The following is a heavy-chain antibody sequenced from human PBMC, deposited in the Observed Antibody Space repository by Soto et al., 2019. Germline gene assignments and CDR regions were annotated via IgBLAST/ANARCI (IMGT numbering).Heavy chain of an antibody. CDR1: GGSISNAAYS. Sequence: LSLTCTVSGGSISNAAYSWSWIRQTPGKGLEWIGYIYPSGMPFYNPSLRSRVTISIDRSNDQFSLNLKSVTAADTAVYYCARERGGYGLFDSWGQGTLVTVSS. CDR2: IYPSGMP. D-gene: IGHD5-18*01. V-gene: IGHV4-30-2*01. CDR3: ARERGGYGLFDS. J-gene: IGHJ4*02.